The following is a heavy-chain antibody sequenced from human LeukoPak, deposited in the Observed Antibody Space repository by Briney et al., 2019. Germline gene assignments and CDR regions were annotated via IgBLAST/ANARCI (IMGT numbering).Heavy chain of an antibody. D-gene: IGHD3-22*01. J-gene: IGHJ3*02. CDR3: ARALRYYYDSSGYGITDAFDI. CDR1: GGSISSGGYY. Sequence: PSETLSLTCTVSGGSISSGGYYWSWIRQHPGKGPEWIGYIYYSGSTYYNPSLKSRVTISVDTSKNQFSLKLSSVTAADTAVYYCARALRYYYDSSGYGITDAFDIWGQGTMVTVSS. V-gene: IGHV4-31*03. CDR2: IYYSGST.